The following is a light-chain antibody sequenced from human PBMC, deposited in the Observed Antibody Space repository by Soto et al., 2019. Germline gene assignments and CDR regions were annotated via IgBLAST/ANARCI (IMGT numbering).Light chain of an antibody. J-gene: IGKJ1*01. V-gene: IGKV1-5*03. CDR2: EAS. CDR1: QSTSTW. Sequence: DIPMTQSPSTLSASVGDRVTITCRASQSTSTWLAWYQQRPGKTPKLLISEASKLESGVPSRFSGSGSGTEFTITISSLQPDDFATYYCQQYITYPYAFGQGTKVEIK. CDR3: QQYITYPYA.